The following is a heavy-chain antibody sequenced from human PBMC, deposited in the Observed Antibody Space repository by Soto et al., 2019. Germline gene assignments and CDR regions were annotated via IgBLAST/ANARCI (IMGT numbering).Heavy chain of an antibody. Sequence: ASVKVSCKVSGYTLTELSMHCLRQDPGKGREWMRGFDPQDGETIYAQKFQGRVTMTQDTSTDTAYMELSSLRSEETALHYRATDRDYDWASKLDYWSQGTVVAVAS. J-gene: IGHJ4*02. CDR3: ATDRDYDWASKLDY. CDR1: GYTLTELS. D-gene: IGHD3-16*01. V-gene: IGHV1-24*01. CDR2: FDPQDGET.